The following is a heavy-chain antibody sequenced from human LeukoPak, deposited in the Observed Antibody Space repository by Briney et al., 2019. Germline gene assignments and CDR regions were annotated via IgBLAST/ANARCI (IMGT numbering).Heavy chain of an antibody. CDR3: AKDPGAVAGTGLV. J-gene: IGHJ4*02. CDR2: ISYDGSNK. D-gene: IGHD6-19*01. V-gene: IGHV3-30*04. CDR1: GFTFSGYA. Sequence: PGGSLRLSCAASGFTFSGYAMHWVRQAPGKGLEWVALISYDGSNKYYADSVKGRFTISRDNSKNTLYLQMNSLRAEDTAVYYCAKDPGAVAGTGLVWGQGTLVTVSS.